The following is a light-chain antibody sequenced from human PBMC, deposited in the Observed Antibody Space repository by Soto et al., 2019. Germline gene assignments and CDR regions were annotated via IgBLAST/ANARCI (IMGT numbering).Light chain of an antibody. CDR3: QQTHSLPLS. J-gene: IGKJ3*01. CDR2: ATS. CDR1: QVVGGW. V-gene: IGKV1-12*01. Sequence: IQMTQSPSSVSASVGDRVTMTCRASQVVGGWLAWYQQKPGKVPKLLIYATSSLHSGVPSRFSGSGSGTDFTLSISSLQPEDFATYYCQQTHSLPLSFGPGTKVDIK.